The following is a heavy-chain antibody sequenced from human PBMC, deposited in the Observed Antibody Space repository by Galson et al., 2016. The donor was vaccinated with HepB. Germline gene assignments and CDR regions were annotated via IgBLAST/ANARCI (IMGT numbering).Heavy chain of an antibody. CDR3: VREDCSSTSCYRHYVDP. D-gene: IGHD2-2*01. J-gene: IGHJ5*02. CDR1: GFTFSSSG. V-gene: IGHV3-30*19. Sequence: SLRLSCAASGFTFSSSGMHWVRQAPGKGLEWVALIPDDGSRNNDGDSVKGRFTTSSDNSKNTLYLQMTSQKADDPAVYYCVREDCSSTSCYRHYVDPWGQGTLVTVSS. CDR2: IPDDGSRN.